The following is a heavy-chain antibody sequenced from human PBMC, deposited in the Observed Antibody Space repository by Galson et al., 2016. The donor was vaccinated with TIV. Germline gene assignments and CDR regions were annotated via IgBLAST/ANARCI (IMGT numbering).Heavy chain of an antibody. J-gene: IGHJ4*02. Sequence: SVKVSCKVSGYTLSEIAMHWVRQAPGKGLEWMVGFDPEAGRTIYAQKFHGRVTVTEGTATDTAYMEVNNLRSDDTAVYYCATVAWFPGLSLDSWGQGTLVTVSS. D-gene: IGHD3-22*01. CDR3: ATVAWFPGLSLDS. V-gene: IGHV1-24*01. CDR1: GYTLSEIA. CDR2: FDPEAGRT.